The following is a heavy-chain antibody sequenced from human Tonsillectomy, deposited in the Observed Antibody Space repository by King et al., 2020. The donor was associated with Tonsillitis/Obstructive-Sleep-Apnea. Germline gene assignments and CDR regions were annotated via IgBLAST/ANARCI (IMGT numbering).Heavy chain of an antibody. J-gene: IGHJ4*02. D-gene: IGHD3-3*01. CDR3: AREAGRYYDFWSGYHYYFDY. Sequence: QLQESGPGLVKPSGTLSLTCAVSGGSISSSNWWSWVRQPPGKGLEWIGEIYHSGSTNYNPSLKSRVTISVDKSKNQFSLKLSSVSAADTAVYYCAREAGRYYDFWSGYHYYFDYWGQGTLVTVSS. V-gene: IGHV4-4*02. CDR2: IYHSGST. CDR1: GGSISSSNW.